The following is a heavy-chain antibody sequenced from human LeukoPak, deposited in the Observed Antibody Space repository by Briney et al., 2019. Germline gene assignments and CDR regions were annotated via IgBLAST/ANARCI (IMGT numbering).Heavy chain of an antibody. CDR3: ARGSGNFGN. J-gene: IGHJ4*01. D-gene: IGHD3-10*01. V-gene: IGHV4-39*07. CDR1: GGSISSSSYY. Sequence: PSETLSLTCTVSGGSISSSSYYWGWIRQPPGKGLEWIGSIYYSGSTYYNPSLKSRVTISVDTSKNQFSLKLSSVTAADTAVYYCARGSGNFGNWGQGTLVTVSS. CDR2: IYYSGST.